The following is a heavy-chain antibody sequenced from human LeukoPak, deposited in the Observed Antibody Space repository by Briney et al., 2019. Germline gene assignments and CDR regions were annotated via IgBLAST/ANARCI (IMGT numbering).Heavy chain of an antibody. CDR3: ARGPRYYYDSSGRYDY. D-gene: IGHD3-22*01. CDR2: IYYSGST. Sequence: PSETLSLTCTVSGGSINSYYWSWIRQPPGKGLEWIGYIYYSGSTNYNPSLKSRVTISVDTSKNQFSLKLSSVTAADTAVYYCARGPRYYYDSSGRYDYWGQGTLVTVSS. CDR1: GGSINSYY. V-gene: IGHV4-59*08. J-gene: IGHJ4*02.